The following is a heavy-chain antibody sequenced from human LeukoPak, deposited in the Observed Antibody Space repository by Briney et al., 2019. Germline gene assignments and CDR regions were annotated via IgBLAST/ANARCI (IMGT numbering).Heavy chain of an antibody. V-gene: IGHV4-39*01. J-gene: IGHJ4*02. CDR1: GGSISSSSYY. CDR2: IYYSGST. CDR3: ARQRCSGGSCFFSDYFDY. Sequence: SETLSLTCTVSGGSISSSSYYGAWIRQSPGKGLECIGSIYYSGSTYYNPSLKSRVTISVDTSKNQFSLKLSSVTAADTAVYYCARQRCSGGSCFFSDYFDYWGQGALVTVSS. D-gene: IGHD2-15*01.